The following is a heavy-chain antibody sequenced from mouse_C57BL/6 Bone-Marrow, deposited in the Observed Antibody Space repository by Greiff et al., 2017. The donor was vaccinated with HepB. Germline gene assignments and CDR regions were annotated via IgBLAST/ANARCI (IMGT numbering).Heavy chain of an antibody. V-gene: IGHV7-3*01. J-gene: IGHJ2*01. CDR2: IRNKANGYTT. Sequence: EVKLQESGGGLVQPGGSLSLSCAASGFTFTDYYMSWVRQPPGKALEWLGFIRNKANGYTTEYSASVKGRFTISRDNSQSILYLQMNALRAEDSATYYCARYYYGSSYHLDYWGQGTTLTVSS. D-gene: IGHD1-1*01. CDR3: ARYYYGSSYHLDY. CDR1: GFTFTDYY.